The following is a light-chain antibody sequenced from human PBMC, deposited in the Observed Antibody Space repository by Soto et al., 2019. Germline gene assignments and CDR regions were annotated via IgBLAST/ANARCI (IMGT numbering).Light chain of an antibody. CDR3: CSYAGSTTFYV. Sequence: QSALTQPASVSRSPGQSITISCTRTSSDVGSYNLVSWFQHHPGKVPKLMIYEVSKRPSGVSNRFSGSKSGNTASLTISGLQAEDEADYHCCSYAGSTTFYVFGTGTKVTVL. J-gene: IGLJ1*01. V-gene: IGLV2-23*02. CDR2: EVS. CDR1: SSDVGSYNL.